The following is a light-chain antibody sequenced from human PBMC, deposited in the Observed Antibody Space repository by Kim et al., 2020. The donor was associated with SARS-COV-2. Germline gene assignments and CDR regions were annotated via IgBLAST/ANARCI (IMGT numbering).Light chain of an antibody. J-gene: IGLJ1*01. Sequence: RVALSCTGISSNIGGGYEVHWYQQLPGTAPKLLIYGYIKRPSGVPDRFSVSKSGTSASLAITGLQTEDEADYYCQSYENSLSGYVFGTGTKVTVL. CDR2: GYI. CDR3: QSYENSLSGYV. CDR1: SSNIGGGYE. V-gene: IGLV1-40*01.